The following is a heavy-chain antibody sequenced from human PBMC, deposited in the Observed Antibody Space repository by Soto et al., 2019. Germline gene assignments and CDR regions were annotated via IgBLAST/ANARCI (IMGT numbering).Heavy chain of an antibody. CDR2: FSGGRDTT. CDR1: GFTFSSYA. CDR3: VRDATRGGDFDY. Sequence: PGGSLRLSCVASGFTFSSYAMSWVRQAPGQRLEWVATFSGGRDTTWHADSVEGRFTVSRDSSKNTLSLQMNSLRAEDTAVYYCVRDATRGGDFDYWGRGTLVTVSS. J-gene: IGHJ4*02. D-gene: IGHD3-16*01. V-gene: IGHV3-23*01.